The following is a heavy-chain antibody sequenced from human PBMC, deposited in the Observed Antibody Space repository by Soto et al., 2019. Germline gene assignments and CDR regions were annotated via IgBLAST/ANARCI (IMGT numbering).Heavy chain of an antibody. Sequence: GGSLRLSCAASGFTFSGYWMHWVRQAPGKGLVWVSRIRSDGSTTSYADSVKGRFTISRDNARNTLYLQMNSLRAEDTAVYYCANAVGYCIRTSCYFYWGQGTMVTVSS. CDR1: GFTFSGYW. J-gene: IGHJ4*02. D-gene: IGHD2-2*01. CDR2: IRSDGSTT. CDR3: ANAVGYCIRTSCYFY. V-gene: IGHV3-74*01.